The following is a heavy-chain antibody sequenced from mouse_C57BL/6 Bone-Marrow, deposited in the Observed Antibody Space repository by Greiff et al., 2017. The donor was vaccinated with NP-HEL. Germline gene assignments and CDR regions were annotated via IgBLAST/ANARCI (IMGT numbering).Heavy chain of an antibody. D-gene: IGHD1-1*01. J-gene: IGHJ3*01. CDR2: ISDGGSYP. V-gene: IGHV5-4*03. CDR1: GFPFSSYA. CDR3: ARAGGITTVEFAY. Sequence: VMFVGSGGGLVKPGGCLELSFAASGFPFSSYAMSWVRQTPEKRLGWGATISDGGSYPSYPDNVKGRFTISRDNAKNNLYLQMSHLKSEDTAMYYCARAGGITTVEFAYWGQGTLVTVSA.